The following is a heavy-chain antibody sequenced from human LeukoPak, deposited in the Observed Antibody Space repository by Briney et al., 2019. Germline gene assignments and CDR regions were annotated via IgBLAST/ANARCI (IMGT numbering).Heavy chain of an antibody. D-gene: IGHD4-17*01. Sequence: KSGGSLRLSCAASGFTFSNAWMSWVRQAPGKGLEWVGRIKSKTDGGTTDYAETVKGRFTISRDDSKKTLYLQMNSLKTEDTALYYCAAVSVDYGDSSFDFWGQGTLVTVSS. CDR2: IKSKTDGGTT. CDR1: GFTFSNAW. CDR3: AAVSVDYGDSSFDF. J-gene: IGHJ4*02. V-gene: IGHV3-15*01.